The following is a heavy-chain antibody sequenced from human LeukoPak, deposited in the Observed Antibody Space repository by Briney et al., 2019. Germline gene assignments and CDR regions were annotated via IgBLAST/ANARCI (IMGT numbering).Heavy chain of an antibody. CDR1: GFTFSDYY. CDR3: ARDPSSSSFFDY. CDR2: ISSSGSTI. Sequence: PGGSLRLSCAASGFTFSDYYMSWIRQAPGKGLEWVSYISSSGSTIYYAESVKGRFTISRDNAKNSLYLQMNSLRAEDTAVYYCARDPSSSSFFDYWGQGTLVTVSS. V-gene: IGHV3-11*01. D-gene: IGHD6-6*01. J-gene: IGHJ4*02.